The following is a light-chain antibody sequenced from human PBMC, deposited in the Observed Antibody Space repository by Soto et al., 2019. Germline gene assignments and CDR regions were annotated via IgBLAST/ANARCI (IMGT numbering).Light chain of an antibody. CDR3: SSYTSSSTLPYV. J-gene: IGLJ1*01. Sequence: QSVLTQPASVSGSPGQSITISCTGTSSDVGGYNYVSWYQQHPGKAPKLMNYDVSNRPSGVSNRFSGSKSGNTASLTISGLQAEDEADYYCSSYTSSSTLPYVFGTGTKLTVL. CDR1: SSDVGGYNY. V-gene: IGLV2-14*01. CDR2: DVS.